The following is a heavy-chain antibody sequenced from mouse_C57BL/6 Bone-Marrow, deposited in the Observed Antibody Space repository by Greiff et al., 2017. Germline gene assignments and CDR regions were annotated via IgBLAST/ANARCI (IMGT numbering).Heavy chain of an antibody. Sequence: EVMLVESGGDLVKPGGSLKLSCAASGFTFSSYGMSWVRQTPDKRLEWVATISSGGSYTYYPDSVKGRFTISRDNDKNTLYLQMSSLKSEDTAMYYCARRGVVATPYWYFDVWGTGTTVTVSS. CDR2: ISSGGSYT. V-gene: IGHV5-6*02. D-gene: IGHD1-1*01. CDR3: ARRGVVATPYWYFDV. CDR1: GFTFSSYG. J-gene: IGHJ1*03.